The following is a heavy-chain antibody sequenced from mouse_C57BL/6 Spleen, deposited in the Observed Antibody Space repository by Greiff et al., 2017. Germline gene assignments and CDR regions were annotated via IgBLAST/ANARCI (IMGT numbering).Heavy chain of an antibody. D-gene: IGHD4-1*01. Sequence: EVKLMESGPELVKPGASVKISCKASGYSFTDYNMNWVKQSNGKSLEWIGVINPNYGTTSYNQKFKGKATLTVDQSSSTAYMQLNSLTSEDSAVYYCARYKTGRWYFDVWGTGTTVTVSS. V-gene: IGHV1-39*01. CDR2: INPNYGTT. J-gene: IGHJ1*03. CDR1: GYSFTDYN. CDR3: ARYKTGRWYFDV.